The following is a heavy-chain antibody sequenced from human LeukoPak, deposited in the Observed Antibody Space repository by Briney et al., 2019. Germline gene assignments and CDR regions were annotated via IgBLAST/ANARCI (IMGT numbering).Heavy chain of an antibody. Sequence: PGGSLRLSCAASGFTFSSYWMSWVRQAPGKGLEWVANIKQDGSEKYYVDSVKGRFTISRDNAKNSLYLQMNSLRAEDTAVYYCARDKGSGRGYAPSWDYWGQGTLVTVSS. CDR2: IKQDGSEK. J-gene: IGHJ4*02. CDR3: ARDKGSGRGYAPSWDY. CDR1: GFTFSSYW. V-gene: IGHV3-7*01. D-gene: IGHD5-12*01.